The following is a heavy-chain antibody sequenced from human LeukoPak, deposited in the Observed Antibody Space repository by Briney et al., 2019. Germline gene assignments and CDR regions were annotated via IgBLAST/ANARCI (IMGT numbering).Heavy chain of an antibody. D-gene: IGHD6-19*01. Sequence: GESLKISCKGSGYSFTSYWIGWVRQMPGKGLEWMGIIYPGDSDTRYSPSFQGQVTISADKSISTAYLQWSSLKASDTAMYYCAGLEAVAGKEYYFDYWGQGTLVTVSS. CDR3: AGLEAVAGKEYYFDY. J-gene: IGHJ4*02. V-gene: IGHV5-51*01. CDR2: IYPGDSDT. CDR1: GYSFTSYW.